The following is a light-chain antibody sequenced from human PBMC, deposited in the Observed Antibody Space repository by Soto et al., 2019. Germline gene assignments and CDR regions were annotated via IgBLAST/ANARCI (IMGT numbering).Light chain of an antibody. CDR2: AAS. CDR1: QSITNF. Sequence: DIQMTQSPSSLSASIGDRVTITCRASQSITNFLNWYQQKPGKAPKLLIYAASSLQSGVPSRFSGSGSGTDFTLTISSLQPEDFTNYYCQQSYSTDTFGQGTKLEIK. V-gene: IGKV1-39*01. J-gene: IGKJ2*01. CDR3: QQSYSTDT.